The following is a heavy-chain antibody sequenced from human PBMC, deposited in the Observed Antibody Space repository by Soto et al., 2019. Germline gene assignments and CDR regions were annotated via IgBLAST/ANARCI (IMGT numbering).Heavy chain of an antibody. CDR3: ARDYYYGMDV. J-gene: IGHJ6*02. V-gene: IGHV6-1*01. CDR1: GDSVSSKNAA. CDR2: TYYRSKWFN. Sequence: HSQTLSLTCAISGDSVSSKNAAWNWIRQSPSRGLEWLGRTYYRSKWFNDYADSVKSRLTITPDTSKNRFSLQLNSVTPEDTALYYCARDYYYGMDVWGQGTKVTVS.